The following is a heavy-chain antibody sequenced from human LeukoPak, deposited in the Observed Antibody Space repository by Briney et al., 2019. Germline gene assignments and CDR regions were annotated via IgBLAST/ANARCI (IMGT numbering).Heavy chain of an antibody. CDR3: ARAYCSSTSCHSVLYFDY. Sequence: SETLSLTCAVYGGSFSGYYWSWIRQPPGKGLEWIGEINHSGSTNYNPSLKSRVTISVDTSKNQFSLKLSSVTAADTAVYYCARAYCSSTSCHSVLYFDYWGQGTLVTVSS. D-gene: IGHD2-2*01. V-gene: IGHV4-34*01. CDR2: INHSGST. CDR1: GGSFSGYY. J-gene: IGHJ4*02.